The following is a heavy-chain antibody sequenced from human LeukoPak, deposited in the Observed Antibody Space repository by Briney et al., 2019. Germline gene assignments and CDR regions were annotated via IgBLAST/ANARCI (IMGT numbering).Heavy chain of an antibody. V-gene: IGHV5-51*01. Sequence: GESLKISCKGSGYSFTSYWIGWVRQMPGKGLEWMGIIYPGDSDTRYSPSFQGQVTISVDKSISTAYLQWSSLKASDTVMYYCARWEGGYCSSTSCYNFDYWGQGTLVTVSS. CDR1: GYSFTSYW. D-gene: IGHD2-2*02. CDR3: ARWEGGYCSSTSCYNFDY. J-gene: IGHJ4*02. CDR2: IYPGDSDT.